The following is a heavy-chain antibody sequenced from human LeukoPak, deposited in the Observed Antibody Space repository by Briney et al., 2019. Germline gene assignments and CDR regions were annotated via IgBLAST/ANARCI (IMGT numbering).Heavy chain of an antibody. V-gene: IGHV4-34*01. D-gene: IGHD2/OR15-2a*01. CDR2: INHSGST. Sequence: SETLSLTCAVYGGSFSGYYWSWIRQPPGKGLEWIGEINHSGSTNYNPSLKSRVTISVDTSKNQFSLKLSSVTAADTAVYYCARDLLVMLPAALDYYYYIDVWGKGTTVSVSS. CDR3: ARDLLVMLPAALDYYYYIDV. CDR1: GGSFSGYY. J-gene: IGHJ6*03.